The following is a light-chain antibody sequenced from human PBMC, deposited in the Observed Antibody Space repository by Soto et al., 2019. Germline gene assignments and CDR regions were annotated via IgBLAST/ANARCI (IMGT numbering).Light chain of an antibody. V-gene: IGKV1-9*01. J-gene: IGKJ4*01. Sequence: DIQLTQSPSFLSASVGDRVTITCRASQVIRSYLAWYQQKPGKAPNLLIYAASTLQSGVPSRFSGSGSGTEFTLTISSLQPEDFASYYCQHLHSYPLTFGGGTKVEI. CDR2: AAS. CDR3: QHLHSYPLT. CDR1: QVIRSY.